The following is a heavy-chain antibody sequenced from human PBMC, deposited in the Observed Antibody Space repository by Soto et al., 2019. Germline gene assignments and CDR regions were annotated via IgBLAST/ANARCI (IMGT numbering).Heavy chain of an antibody. V-gene: IGHV4-30-4*01. J-gene: IGHJ4*02. CDR3: ARRAYCGADCDSVYFDS. CDR1: GGSVSSSDYY. Sequence: QVQLQESGPGLVKPSQTLPLTCIVSGGSVSSSDYYWSWIRQPPGKGLEWIGYISSSGSSSYNPSLKSRVTMSVDTSKNQFSLRLRSVTAADTAMYYCARRAYCGADCDSVYFDSWGQGTLVTVSA. D-gene: IGHD2-21*02. CDR2: ISSSGSS.